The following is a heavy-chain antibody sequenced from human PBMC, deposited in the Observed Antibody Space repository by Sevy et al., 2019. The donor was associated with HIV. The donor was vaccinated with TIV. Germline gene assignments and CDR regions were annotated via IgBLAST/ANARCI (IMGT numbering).Heavy chain of an antibody. CDR2: LSFGCGGI. CDR1: GFTFSKYS. Sequence: GGSLRLSCAASGFTFSKYSMSWVRQPPGKGLEWVSTLSFGCGGINYVDSVKGRFTISRDNSKSSGYLQMNNLRPEDTAVYYCAREGCTKPHDYWGQGTLVTVSS. CDR3: AREGCTKPHDY. J-gene: IGHJ4*02. D-gene: IGHD2-8*01. V-gene: IGHV3-23*01.